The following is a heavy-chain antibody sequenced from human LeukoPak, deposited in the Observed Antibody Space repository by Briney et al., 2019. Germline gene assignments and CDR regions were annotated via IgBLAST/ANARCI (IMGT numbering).Heavy chain of an antibody. CDR1: GFTFSSYS. J-gene: IGHJ3*02. CDR2: IRFTGSYI. Sequence: GGSLRLSCAASGFTFSSYSMNWVRQAPGRGLEWVSSIRFTGSYIYYADSVKGRFTISRDNSKNTLYLQMNSLRAEDTAVYYCAREYDYVWGSYCPDAFDIWGQGTMVTVSS. D-gene: IGHD3-16*01. V-gene: IGHV3-21*01. CDR3: AREYDYVWGSYCPDAFDI.